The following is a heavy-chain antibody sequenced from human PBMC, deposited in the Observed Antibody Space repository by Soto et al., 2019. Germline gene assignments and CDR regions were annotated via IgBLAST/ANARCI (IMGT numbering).Heavy chain of an antibody. D-gene: IGHD3-22*01. CDR2: IYSGGST. CDR3: ANEVSGYDSSGYYYAVGY. J-gene: IGHJ4*02. CDR1: RFTVTSNY. Sequence: PVGSLRLSCSAFRFTVTSNYMSWLHQAPGKGLEWVSVIYSGGSTYYADSVKGRFTISRDNSKNTLYLQMNSLRAEDTAVYYCANEVSGYDSSGYYYAVGYWGLGT. V-gene: IGHV3-66*01.